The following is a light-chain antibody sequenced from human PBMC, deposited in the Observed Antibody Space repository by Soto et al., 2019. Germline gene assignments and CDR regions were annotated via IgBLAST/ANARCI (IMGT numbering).Light chain of an antibody. J-gene: IGKJ4*01. CDR2: GAS. V-gene: IGKV3-20*01. CDR3: QQYGSSPPLT. CDR1: QSVSSSY. Sequence: EIVLTQSPGSLCLSPGGRTTLSCRASQSVSSSYLAWYQQKPGQAPRLLVYGASSRATGIPDRFSGSGSGTDFTLTISRLEPEDFAVYYCQQYGSSPPLTFGGGTKVDI.